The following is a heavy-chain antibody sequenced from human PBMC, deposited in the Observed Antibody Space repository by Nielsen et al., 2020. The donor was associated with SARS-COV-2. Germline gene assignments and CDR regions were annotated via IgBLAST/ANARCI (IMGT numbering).Heavy chain of an antibody. J-gene: IGHJ4*02. Sequence: SETLSLTCIVSGGSISTGSHYWTWIRQPPGKRLEWIGYISNSGSTNYNPSLKSRVTISVDTSKNQFSLKLNSVTAADTAVYYCARVSDGYRYGSQVDYWGQGTLVTVSS. V-gene: IGHV4-61*01. D-gene: IGHD5-18*01. CDR3: ARVSDGYRYGSQVDY. CDR1: GGSISTGSHY. CDR2: ISNSGST.